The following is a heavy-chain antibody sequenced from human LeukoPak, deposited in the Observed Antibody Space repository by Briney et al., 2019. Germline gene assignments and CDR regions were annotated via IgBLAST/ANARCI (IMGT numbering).Heavy chain of an antibody. Sequence: GGSLRLSCAASGFTFSNAWMNWVRQAPGKGLEWVGRIKSKTDGGTTDYAAPVKGRFTISRDDSKNTLYLQMNSLKTEDTAVYYCTTDPSFTMVRYYFDYWGQGTLVTVSS. CDR3: TTDPSFTMVRYYFDY. J-gene: IGHJ4*02. D-gene: IGHD3-10*01. V-gene: IGHV3-15*07. CDR1: GFTFSNAW. CDR2: IKSKTDGGTT.